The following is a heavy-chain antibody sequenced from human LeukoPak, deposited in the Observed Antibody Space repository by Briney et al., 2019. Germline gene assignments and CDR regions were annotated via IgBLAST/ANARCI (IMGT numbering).Heavy chain of an antibody. CDR3: ANPRLY. J-gene: IGHJ4*02. Sequence: GGSLRLSCAASGFTFDNYDMHWVRQAPGKGLEWVAFIRYDGGDKYYVDSVKGRFTISRDNSKNTLYLQMSSLGAEDTAVYYCANPRLYWGQGTLVTVSS. CDR2: IRYDGGDK. CDR1: GFTFDNYD. V-gene: IGHV3-30*02.